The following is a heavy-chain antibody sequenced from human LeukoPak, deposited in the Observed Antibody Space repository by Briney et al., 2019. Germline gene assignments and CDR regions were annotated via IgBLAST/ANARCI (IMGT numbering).Heavy chain of an antibody. V-gene: IGHV3-21*01. Sequence: GGSLRLSCAASGFTFSSYSMNWVRQAPGKGLEWVSSISSSSSYIYYADSVKGRLTISRDNSKNTLYLQMNSLRAEDTAVYYCAREGPRGNSQFDYWGQGTLVTVSS. CDR3: AREGPRGNSQFDY. CDR1: GFTFSSYS. D-gene: IGHD2/OR15-2a*01. J-gene: IGHJ4*02. CDR2: ISSSSSYI.